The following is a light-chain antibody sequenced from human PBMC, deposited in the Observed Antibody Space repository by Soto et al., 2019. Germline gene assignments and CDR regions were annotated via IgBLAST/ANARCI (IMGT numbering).Light chain of an antibody. Sequence: IVMTQSPATLSLSPGERATLSCRASQSVGKYLVWYQQKPGQAPRLLIYDASNRAPGIPARFSGSGSGTDFTLTISSLEPEDFAVYYCQQRGNRPPWTFGQGTKVEIK. CDR2: DAS. CDR1: QSVGKY. V-gene: IGKV3-11*01. J-gene: IGKJ1*01. CDR3: QQRGNRPPWT.